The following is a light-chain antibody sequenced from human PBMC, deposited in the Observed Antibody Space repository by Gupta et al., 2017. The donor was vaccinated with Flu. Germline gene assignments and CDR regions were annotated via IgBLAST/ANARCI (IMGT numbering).Light chain of an antibody. V-gene: IGLV4-60*03. CDR1: SGRNDFI. Sequence: QPLLTQSSSASASLVSTVKLTCTVTSGRNDFIITLHQQQPGKAPRFLMKVEERGTFTTGRGVSARFSVSISGAAHYIIISNVQSEEEAYYYCENWETSTLVFGGGTTLTVL. CDR3: ENWETSTLV. J-gene: IGLJ2*01. CDR2: VEERGTF.